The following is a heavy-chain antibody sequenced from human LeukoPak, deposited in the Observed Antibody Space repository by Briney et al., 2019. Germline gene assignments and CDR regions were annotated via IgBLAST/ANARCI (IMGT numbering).Heavy chain of an antibody. Sequence: ASVKVSCKASGYTFTGYYMHWVRQAPGQGLEWMGWINPNSGGTNYAQKFQGRVTMTRDTSISTAYMELSRLRSDDTAVYYCARGGYSSSWYGGLTYMDYWGQGTLVTVSS. J-gene: IGHJ4*02. D-gene: IGHD6-13*01. CDR1: GYTFTGYY. V-gene: IGHV1-2*02. CDR3: ARGGYSSSWYGGLTYMDY. CDR2: INPNSGGT.